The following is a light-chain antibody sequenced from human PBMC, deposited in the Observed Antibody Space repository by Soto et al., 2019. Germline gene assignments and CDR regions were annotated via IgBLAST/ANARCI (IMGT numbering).Light chain of an antibody. CDR3: HQRKSWPRT. J-gene: IGKJ1*01. CDR2: DTS. V-gene: IGKV3-11*01. CDR1: QTVSSK. Sequence: EVVMTQSPATLXXSXGXXXXRSCRASQTVSSKLAWYQHKPGQAPRLLIYDTSNRATGIPARFSGSGSGTDFTLTISSLEPEDFAVYYCHQRKSWPRTFGQGTKVDIK.